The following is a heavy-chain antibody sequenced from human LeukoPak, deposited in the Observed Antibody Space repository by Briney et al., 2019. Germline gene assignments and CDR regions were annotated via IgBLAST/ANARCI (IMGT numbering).Heavy chain of an antibody. D-gene: IGHD6-19*01. J-gene: IGHJ6*03. Sequence: ASVKVSCKASGYTFTGYYMHWVRQAPGQGLEWMGWINPNSGDTNYAQKFQGRVTMTRDTSISTAYMELGRLRSDDTAVYYCARASGVAGGYYMDVWGKGTTVTVSS. V-gene: IGHV1-2*02. CDR2: INPNSGDT. CDR1: GYTFTGYY. CDR3: ARASGVAGGYYMDV.